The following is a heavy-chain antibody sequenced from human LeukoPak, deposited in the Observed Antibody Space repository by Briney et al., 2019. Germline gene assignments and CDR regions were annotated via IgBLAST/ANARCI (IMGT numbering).Heavy chain of an antibody. V-gene: IGHV1-69*05. CDR2: IIPIFGTA. D-gene: IGHD2-21*01. Sequence: SVKVSRKASGGTFSSYAISWVRQAPGQGLEWMGGIIPIFGTANYAQKFQGRVTITTDESTSTAYMELSSLRSEDTAVYYCASLTRYSGSTDVWGKGTTVTGSS. J-gene: IGHJ6*04. CDR1: GGTFSSYA. CDR3: ASLTRYSGSTDV.